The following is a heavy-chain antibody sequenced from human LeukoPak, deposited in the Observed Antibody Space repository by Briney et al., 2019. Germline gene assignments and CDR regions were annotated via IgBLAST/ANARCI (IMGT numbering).Heavy chain of an antibody. CDR1: GFTFSSYS. CDR2: IGSGSSSI. Sequence: LAGGSLRLSCAASGFTFSSYSMNWVRQAPGKGLVWVSYIGSGSSSIKYADSVKGRFTISRDNAKNSLYLQVNSLRVEDTAVYYCARDYSSTSGKHAFDIWGQGTMVTVSS. CDR3: ARDYSSTSGKHAFDI. J-gene: IGHJ3*02. D-gene: IGHD6-13*01. V-gene: IGHV3-48*01.